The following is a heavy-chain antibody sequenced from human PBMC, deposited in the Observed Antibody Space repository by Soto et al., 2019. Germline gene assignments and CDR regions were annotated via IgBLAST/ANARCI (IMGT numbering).Heavy chain of an antibody. CDR3: AIRASGVNSCGLLLRGGFDP. Sequence: PSETLSLTCSVSGGSISTSHYWGWIRQSQGKGQEWIGSIYYTGRTYQNPSVASRLTISADQSRNHLSLNLITVTAADTALYYXAIRASGVNSCGLLLRGGFDPWGQGTLVTVSS. J-gene: IGHJ5*02. V-gene: IGHV4-39*02. CDR2: IYYTGRT. D-gene: IGHD3-16*01. CDR1: GGSISTSHY.